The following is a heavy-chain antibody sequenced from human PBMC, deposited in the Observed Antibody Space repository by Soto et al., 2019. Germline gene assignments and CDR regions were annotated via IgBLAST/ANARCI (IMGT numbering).Heavy chain of an antibody. Sequence: QVQLRESGPGLMRPSQTLSLTCTVSGASVTSTGYYWTWIRQSPGKGLEWLGYILHNGNADYSPSLETRLSIALDSSTNQFSLKVNSASAADTAIYFCARVSAVSAEYYFDYWGQGALVTVSS. CDR1: GASVTSTGYY. D-gene: IGHD6-19*01. CDR3: ARVSAVSAEYYFDY. J-gene: IGHJ4*02. CDR2: ILHNGNA. V-gene: IGHV4-30-4*01.